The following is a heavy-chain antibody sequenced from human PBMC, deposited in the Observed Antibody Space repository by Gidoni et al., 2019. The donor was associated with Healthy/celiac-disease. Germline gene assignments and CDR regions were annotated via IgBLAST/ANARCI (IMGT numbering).Heavy chain of an antibody. CDR1: GGSISSGGYY. J-gene: IGHJ4*02. CDR3: ARDKLGEFAFDY. V-gene: IGHV4-31*03. D-gene: IGHD3-10*01. CDR2: IYNSGST. Sequence: QVQLQESGPGLVKPSQTLSLTCTVSGGSISSGGYYWSWIRQHPGKGLEWIGYIYNSGSTYYNPSLKSRVTRSVDTSKNQFSLKLSSVTAADTAVYYCARDKLGEFAFDYWGQGTLVTVSS.